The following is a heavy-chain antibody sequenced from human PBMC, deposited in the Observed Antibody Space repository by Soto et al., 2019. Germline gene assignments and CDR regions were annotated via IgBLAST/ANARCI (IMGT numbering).Heavy chain of an antibody. CDR2: MNPNRGNT. J-gene: IGHJ6*02. V-gene: IGHV1-8*01. CDR3: ARVRKYSTGETGSYYYYYGMDV. Sequence: ASVKVSCKASGYTFTSYDINWVRQATGQGLEWMGWMNPNRGNTGYAQKFQGRVTMTRNTSISTAYMELSSLRSEDTAVYYCARVRKYSTGETGSYYYYYGMDVWGQGTPVPFSS. CDR1: GYTFTSYD. D-gene: IGHD3-10*01.